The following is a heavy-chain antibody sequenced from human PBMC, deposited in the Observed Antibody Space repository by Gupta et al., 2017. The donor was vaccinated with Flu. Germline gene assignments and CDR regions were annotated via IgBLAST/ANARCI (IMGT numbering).Heavy chain of an antibody. V-gene: IGHV3-23*01. CDR3: ARDAVYNTVWGDFDY. J-gene: IGHJ4*02. D-gene: IGHD3-16*01. CDR1: GFIFRNFS. Sequence: EVQLLESGGALVQTVGSLRLSRVGSGFIFRNFSMHCVRQPPGNGLEWLSAIGGTCFTTFYANSLNGRYSISRNNSKNTLYLQMNSLGAEDSAIYYCARDAVYNTVWGDFDYWGRGTLVTVSS. CDR2: IGGTCFTT.